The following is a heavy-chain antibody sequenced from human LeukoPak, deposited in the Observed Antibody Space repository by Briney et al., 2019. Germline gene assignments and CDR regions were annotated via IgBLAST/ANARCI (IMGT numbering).Heavy chain of an antibody. J-gene: IGHJ6*02. Sequence: GASVKVSCKASGGTFSSYAISWVRQAPGQGLEWMGGIIPIFGTANYAQKFQGRVTITADKSTSTAYMELSSLRSEDTAVYYCARDSIAAAVDYYYYGMDVWGQGTTVTVSS. V-gene: IGHV1-69*06. D-gene: IGHD6-13*01. CDR2: IIPIFGTA. CDR1: GGTFSSYA. CDR3: ARDSIAAAVDYYYYGMDV.